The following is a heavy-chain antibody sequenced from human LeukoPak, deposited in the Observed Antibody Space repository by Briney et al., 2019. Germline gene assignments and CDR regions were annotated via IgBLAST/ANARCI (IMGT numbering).Heavy chain of an antibody. D-gene: IGHD6-19*01. CDR2: IIPIFGTA. Sequence: ASVKVSCKASGGTFSSYAISWVRQAPGQGLEWMGGIIPIFGTANYAQKFQGRVTITTDESTSTAYMELSSLRSEDTAVYYCARHSKGGGWYNWFDPWGQGTLVTVSS. J-gene: IGHJ5*02. V-gene: IGHV1-69*05. CDR1: GGTFSSYA. CDR3: ARHSKGGGWYNWFDP.